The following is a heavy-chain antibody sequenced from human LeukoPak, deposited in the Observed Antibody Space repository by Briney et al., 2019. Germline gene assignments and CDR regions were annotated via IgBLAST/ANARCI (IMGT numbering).Heavy chain of an antibody. Sequence: SETLSLTCTVSGGSIGISSYYWGWIRQPPGKGLEWIGSIYYSGSTNYNPSLKSRVTISVDTSKTQFSLRLSSVIAADTAVYYCARLGNTDYYYYYYMDVWGKGTTVTVSS. D-gene: IGHD7-27*01. CDR1: GGSIGISSYY. CDR2: IYYSGST. J-gene: IGHJ6*03. V-gene: IGHV4-39*01. CDR3: ARLGNTDYYYYYYMDV.